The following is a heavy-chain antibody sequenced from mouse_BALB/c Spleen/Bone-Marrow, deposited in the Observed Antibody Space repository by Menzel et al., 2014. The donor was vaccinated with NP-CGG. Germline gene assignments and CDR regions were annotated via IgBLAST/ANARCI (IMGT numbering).Heavy chain of an antibody. CDR2: ISSGGNYT. D-gene: IGHD2-2*01. CDR3: ARHGGYDAGAWFAY. CDR1: GFTFSSYA. V-gene: IGHV5-9-3*01. J-gene: IGHJ3*01. Sequence: EVQVVESGGGLVKPGGSLKLSCAASGFTFSSYAMSWVRQTPEKRLEWVATISSGGNYTYYPDSVKGRFSISRGNAKNTLYLQMSSLRSEDTAVYYCARHGGYDAGAWFAYWGQGTLVTVSA.